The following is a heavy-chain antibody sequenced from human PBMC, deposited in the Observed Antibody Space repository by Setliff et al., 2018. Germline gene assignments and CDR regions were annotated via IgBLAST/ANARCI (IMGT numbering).Heavy chain of an antibody. Sequence: SVKVSCKVSGGTFSNYAINWVRQAPGQGLQWMGRNIPVLGSADYAQTFQGRVTFTADESTRTAYMELSSLTSEDTAVYFCARYFSSDPFDSWGQGTLVTVSS. CDR1: GGTFSNYA. CDR2: NIPVLGSA. J-gene: IGHJ3*02. D-gene: IGHD2-8*01. V-gene: IGHV1-69*11. CDR3: ARYFSSDPFDS.